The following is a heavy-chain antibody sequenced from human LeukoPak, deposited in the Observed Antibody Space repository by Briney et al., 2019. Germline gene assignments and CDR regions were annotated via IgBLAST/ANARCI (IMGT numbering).Heavy chain of an antibody. CDR1: GYTLTELS. CDR3: ATDLTCSSTSCYVDY. D-gene: IGHD2-2*01. Sequence: GASVKVSWKVSGYTLTELSMHWVRQAPGKGLEWMGSFDPEDGETIYAQKFQGRVTMTEDTSTDTAYMELSSLRSEDTAIYYCATDLTCSSTSCYVDYWGQGTLVTVSS. J-gene: IGHJ4*02. V-gene: IGHV1-24*01. CDR2: FDPEDGET.